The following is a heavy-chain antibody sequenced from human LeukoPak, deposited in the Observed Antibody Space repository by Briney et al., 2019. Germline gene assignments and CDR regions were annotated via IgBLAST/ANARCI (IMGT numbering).Heavy chain of an antibody. V-gene: IGHV4-59*01. D-gene: IGHD3-22*01. J-gene: IGHJ4*02. Sequence: SETLSLTCTVSGGSISSYYWSWIRQPPGKGLEWIGYIYYSGSTNYNPSLKSRVTISVDTSKNQFSLKLSSVTAADTAVYYCARAWDVAYDSSGYYPYYFDYWGQGTLVTVPS. CDR3: ARAWDVAYDSSGYYPYYFDY. CDR2: IYYSGST. CDR1: GGSISSYY.